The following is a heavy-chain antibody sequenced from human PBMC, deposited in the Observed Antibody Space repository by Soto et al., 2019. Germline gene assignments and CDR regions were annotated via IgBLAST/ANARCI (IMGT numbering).Heavy chain of an antibody. D-gene: IGHD3-3*01. CDR3: ARDGDYDFWSGYYIAYAFDI. J-gene: IGHJ3*02. Sequence: WSLRLSCAAAGFTFSSYGMHWVRQAPGKGLEWVAVIWYDGSNKYYADSVKGRFTISRDNSKNTLYLQMNSLRAEDTAVYYCARDGDYDFWSGYYIAYAFDIWGQGTMVTVSS. V-gene: IGHV3-33*01. CDR1: GFTFSSYG. CDR2: IWYDGSNK.